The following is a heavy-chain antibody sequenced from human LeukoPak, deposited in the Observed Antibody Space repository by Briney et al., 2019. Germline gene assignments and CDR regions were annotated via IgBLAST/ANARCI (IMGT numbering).Heavy chain of an antibody. D-gene: IGHD1-20*01. CDR1: GFTVSGTY. CDR3: ARALNWKEYYFDF. CDR2: IYSGGST. V-gene: IGHV3-66*01. J-gene: IGHJ4*02. Sequence: PGGSLRLSCEASGFTVSGTYTTWVRQAPGKGLEWVSVIYSGGSTYYTGSVKGRFIISRDNSKNTLYLHMNSLRAEDTAVYYCARALNWKEYYFDFWGQGALVTVSS.